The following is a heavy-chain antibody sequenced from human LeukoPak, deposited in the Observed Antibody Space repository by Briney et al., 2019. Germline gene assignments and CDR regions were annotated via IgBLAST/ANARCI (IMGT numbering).Heavy chain of an antibody. CDR3: ARDRITGTTVGAFDI. CDR2: IYHSGST. D-gene: IGHD1-7*01. Sequence: SETLSLTCAVSGGSISSGGYSWSWMRQPPGKGLEWIGYIYHSGSTYYNPSLKSRVTISVDRSKNQFSLKLSSVTAADTAVYYCARDRITGTTVGAFDIWGQGTMVTVSS. CDR1: GGSISSGGYS. V-gene: IGHV4-30-2*01. J-gene: IGHJ3*02.